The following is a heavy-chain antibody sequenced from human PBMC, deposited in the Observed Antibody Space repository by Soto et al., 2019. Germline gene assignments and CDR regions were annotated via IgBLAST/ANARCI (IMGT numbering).Heavy chain of an antibody. J-gene: IGHJ4*02. Sequence: EVQRVESGGGLVQPGGSLRLSCAASGFTFSSYSMNWVRQAPGKGLEWVSYISSSSSTIYYADSVKGRFTISRDNAKNSLYLQMNSLRAEDTAVYYCARALRGFGGVYYFDYWGQGTLVTVSS. CDR3: ARALRGFGGVYYFDY. CDR2: ISSSSSTI. CDR1: GFTFSSYS. D-gene: IGHD3-16*01. V-gene: IGHV3-48*01.